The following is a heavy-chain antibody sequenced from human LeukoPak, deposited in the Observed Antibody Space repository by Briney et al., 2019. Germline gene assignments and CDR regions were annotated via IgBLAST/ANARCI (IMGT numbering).Heavy chain of an antibody. Sequence: GGSLRLSCAASGFTFSSYGMHWVRQAPGKGLEWVAFIRYDGSQNHLTDSVKGRFTVSRDDSRSTLYLQMNSLTVEDTAVYYCVKAVVGRVSNFDFWGQGALVIVSS. CDR3: VKAVVGRVSNFDF. V-gene: IGHV3-30*02. J-gene: IGHJ4*02. CDR1: GFTFSSYG. D-gene: IGHD1-26*01. CDR2: IRYDGSQN.